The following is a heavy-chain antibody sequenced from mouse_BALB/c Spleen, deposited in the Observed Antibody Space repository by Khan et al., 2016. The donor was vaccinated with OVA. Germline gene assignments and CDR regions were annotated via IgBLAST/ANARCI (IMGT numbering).Heavy chain of an antibody. D-gene: IGHD2-3*01. CDR3: TREGVDGSSCAY. CDR1: GYTFTNYW. CDR2: IYPSDSYT. V-gene: IGHV1-69*02. J-gene: IGHJ3*01. Sequence: QVQLQQPGTELVRPGASVKLSCKASGYTFTNYWINWVRQRPGQGLEWIGNIYPSDSYTNYNQKFKDKATLTVDKSSSTAYMQLSSPTSEDSAVYYCTREGVDGSSCAYWGQGTLVTVSA.